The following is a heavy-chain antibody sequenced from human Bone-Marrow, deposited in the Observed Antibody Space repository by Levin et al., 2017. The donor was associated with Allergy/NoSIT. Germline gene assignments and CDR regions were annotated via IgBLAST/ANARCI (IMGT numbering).Heavy chain of an antibody. D-gene: IGHD2-21*01. V-gene: IGHV3-33*01. CDR1: GFSFSTHG. CDR3: ARNSRNEWRMDV. Sequence: PGGSLRLSCAASGFSFSTHGMHWVRQAPGKGLEWVAVIWYDGINKDYGDSVKGRFAISRDNSKNKLYLQMNSLRAEDTAVYYCARNSRNEWRMDVWGKGTTVTVSS. CDR2: IWYDGINK. J-gene: IGHJ6*04.